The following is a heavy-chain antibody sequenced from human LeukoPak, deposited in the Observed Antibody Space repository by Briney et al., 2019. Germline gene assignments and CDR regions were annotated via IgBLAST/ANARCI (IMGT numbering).Heavy chain of an antibody. CDR1: GGSISSYY. Sequence: SETLSLTCTVSGGSISSYYWSWIRLPPGKGLEWIGYIYYTGATYYNPSLKSRVTISLDTSKNQFSLKLSSVTAADAAAFYCARAGYSYGTGYYFDYWGQGALVTVSS. V-gene: IGHV4-59*01. CDR2: IYYTGAT. J-gene: IGHJ4*02. D-gene: IGHD5-18*01. CDR3: ARAGYSYGTGYYFDY.